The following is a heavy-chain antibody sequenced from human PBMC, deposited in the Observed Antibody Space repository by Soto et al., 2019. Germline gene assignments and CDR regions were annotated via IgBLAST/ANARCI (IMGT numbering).Heavy chain of an antibody. J-gene: IGHJ6*03. CDR3: ARARWVSGWDNYYYYYYMDV. Sequence: SGPTLVKPTQTLTLTCTFSGFSLSTSGMCVSWIRQPPGKALEWLARIDWDDDKYYSTTLKTRLTIPKDTSKNQVVLTMTNMDPVDTATYYCARARWVSGWDNYYYYYYMDVWGKGTTVTVSS. V-gene: IGHV2-70*11. CDR1: GFSLSTSGMC. D-gene: IGHD6-19*01. CDR2: IDWDDDK.